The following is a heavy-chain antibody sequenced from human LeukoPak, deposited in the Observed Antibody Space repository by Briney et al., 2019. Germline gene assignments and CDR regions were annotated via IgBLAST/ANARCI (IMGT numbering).Heavy chain of an antibody. Sequence: ASVKVSCKASGGTFSSYAISWVRQAPGQGLEWMGRIIPIFGTANYAQKFQGRVTITTDESTSTAYMELSSLRSEDTAVYYCAKDLSSGYYSMTEYFQHWGQGTLVTVSS. CDR2: IIPIFGTA. V-gene: IGHV1-69*05. CDR1: GGTFSSYA. CDR3: AKDLSSGYYSMTEYFQH. J-gene: IGHJ1*01. D-gene: IGHD3-22*01.